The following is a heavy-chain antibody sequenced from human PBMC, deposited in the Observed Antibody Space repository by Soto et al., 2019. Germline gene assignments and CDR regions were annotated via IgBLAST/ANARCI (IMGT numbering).Heavy chain of an antibody. D-gene: IGHD3-16*01. CDR1: GFTFSSYA. CDR2: ISYDGSNK. V-gene: IGHV3-30-3*01. J-gene: IGHJ6*02. Sequence: QVQLVESGGGVVQPGRSLRLSCAASGFTFSSYAMHWVRQAPGKGLEWVAVISYDGSNKYYADSVKGRFTISRDNSKNTLYLQMNSLRAEDTAVYCCARDGGDYGMDVWGQGTTVTVSS. CDR3: ARDGGDYGMDV.